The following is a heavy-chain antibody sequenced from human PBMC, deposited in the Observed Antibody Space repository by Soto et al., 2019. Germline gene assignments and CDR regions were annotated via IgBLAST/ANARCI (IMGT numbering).Heavy chain of an antibody. CDR2: IIPLFGTT. CDR3: AGELCFGKVSVV. V-gene: IGHV1-69*01. D-gene: IGHD3-10*01. Sequence: QVQVVQSGVEVRRPGSSVKVSCKASGDTFKNCVISWVRQAPGQGLEWMGGIIPLFGTTDFAQRFQGRLTITTDESTTTAYMELSRLRSEDTATYYCAGELCFGKVSVVWGQGKTVIVSS. CDR1: GDTFKNCV. J-gene: IGHJ6*02.